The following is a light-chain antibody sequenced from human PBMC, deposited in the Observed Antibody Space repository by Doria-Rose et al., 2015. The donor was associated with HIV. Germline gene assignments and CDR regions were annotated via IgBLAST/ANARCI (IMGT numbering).Light chain of an antibody. CDR1: QSFSSTY. CDR3: HQYGTSWT. J-gene: IGKJ1*01. V-gene: IGKV3-20*01. Sequence: TQSPGTLSLSPGERATFSCRASQSFSSTYLAWYQQKPGQAPSLLIYDGSTRATGIPDRFSASGSVTDFTLTINRLEPEDFALYYCHQYGTSWTFGQGTKVEI. CDR2: DGS.